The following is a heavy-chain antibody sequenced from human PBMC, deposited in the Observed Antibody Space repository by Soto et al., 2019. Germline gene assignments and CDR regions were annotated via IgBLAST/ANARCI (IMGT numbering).Heavy chain of an antibody. V-gene: IGHV3-11*01. D-gene: IGHD4-4*01. Sequence: GGSLRLSCAASGFTFSDYYMSWIRQAPGKGLEWVSYISSSGSTIYYADSVKGRFTISRDNAKNSLYLQMNSLRAEDTAVYYCASAPGTYSNSEDAFDIWGQGTMVTVSS. CDR3: ASAPGTYSNSEDAFDI. J-gene: IGHJ3*02. CDR1: GFTFSDYY. CDR2: ISSSGSTI.